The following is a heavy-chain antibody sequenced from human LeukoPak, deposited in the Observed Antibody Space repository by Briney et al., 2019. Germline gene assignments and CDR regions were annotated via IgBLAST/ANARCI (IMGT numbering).Heavy chain of an antibody. V-gene: IGHV4-38-2*02. CDR2: IYHSGST. Sequence: SETLSLTCTVSGYSISSGYYWGWIRQPPGKGLEWIGSIYHSGSTYYNPSLKSRVTISVDTSKNQFSLKLSSVTAADTAVYYCARILGYCSGGSCQDWFDPWGQGTLVTVSS. CDR1: GYSISSGYY. J-gene: IGHJ5*02. CDR3: ARILGYCSGGSCQDWFDP. D-gene: IGHD2-15*01.